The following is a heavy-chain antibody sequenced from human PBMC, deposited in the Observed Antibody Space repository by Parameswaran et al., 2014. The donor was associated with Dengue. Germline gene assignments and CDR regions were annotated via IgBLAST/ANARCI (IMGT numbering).Heavy chain of an antibody. J-gene: IGHJ6*02. CDR2: ISGSGGST. V-gene: IGHV3-23*01. CDR3: AKTLLMVRELPYAPPGYGMDV. Sequence: VRQMPGKGLEWVSAISGSGGSTYYADSVKGRFTISRDNSKNTLYLQMNSLRAEDTAAYYCAKTLLMVRELPYAPPGYGMDVWGQGTTVTVSS. D-gene: IGHD3-10*01.